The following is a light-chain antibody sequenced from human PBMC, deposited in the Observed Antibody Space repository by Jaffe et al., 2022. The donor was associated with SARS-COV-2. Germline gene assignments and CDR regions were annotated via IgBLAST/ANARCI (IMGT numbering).Light chain of an antibody. CDR2: SNN. Sequence: QSVLTQPPSASGTPGQRVTISCSGTSSNIGSNTVHWYKQLPGTAPRVLMYSNNQRPSGVPDRFSGSKSGTSASLAISGLQSDDEADYYCATWDDSLNGPVFGRGTKLTVL. CDR1: SSNIGSNT. V-gene: IGLV1-44*01. CDR3: ATWDDSLNGPV. J-gene: IGLJ3*02.